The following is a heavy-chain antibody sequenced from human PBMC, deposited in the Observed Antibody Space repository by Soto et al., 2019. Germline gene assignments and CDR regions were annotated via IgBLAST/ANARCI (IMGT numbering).Heavy chain of an antibody. J-gene: IGHJ5*02. Sequence: LSLTCFVSGYFIGAGGYYWSWIRHHPGKGLEWIGSFYSSGSIIYNPSLRSRVSITGDMSTNQFSMSLTSVTAADTARYYCARMYSSGSGWFNPWGQGTV. D-gene: IGHD6-19*01. V-gene: IGHV4-31*03. CDR3: ARMYSSGSGWFNP. CDR1: GYFIGAGGYY. CDR2: FYSSGSI.